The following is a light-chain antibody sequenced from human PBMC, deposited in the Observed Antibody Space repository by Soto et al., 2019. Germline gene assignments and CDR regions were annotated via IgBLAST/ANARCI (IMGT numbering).Light chain of an antibody. CDR3: QQYNNWPRT. V-gene: IGKV3-15*01. J-gene: IGKJ1*01. CDR2: GAS. CDR1: QSVRSN. Sequence: EIVMAQSPVTLSVSPGEGATLSCRASQSVRSNLAWYQQKPGQAPRLLMYGASTRATGMPARFSGSGSGTEFTLTISSLQSEDFAVYYCQQYNNWPRTFGQGTKVEIK.